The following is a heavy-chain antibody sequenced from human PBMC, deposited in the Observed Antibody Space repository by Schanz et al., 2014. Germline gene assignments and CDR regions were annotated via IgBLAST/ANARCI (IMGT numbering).Heavy chain of an antibody. J-gene: IGHJ4*02. Sequence: EVQLVESGGGLVQPGGSLRLSCAASGFTFSSYAMGWVRQDPGKGLVWVARINSVGSNTDYADSVTGRFTISRDNAKNTLFLQMNSLRAEDTAVYYCARDHTTESYYSAGPPIDYWGQGTLXTVSS. V-gene: IGHV3-74*02. CDR2: INSVGSNT. CDR1: GFTFSSYA. D-gene: IGHD1-26*01. CDR3: ARDHTTESYYSAGPPIDY.